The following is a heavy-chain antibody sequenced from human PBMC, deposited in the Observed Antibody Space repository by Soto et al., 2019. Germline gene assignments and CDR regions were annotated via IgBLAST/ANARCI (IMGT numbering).Heavy chain of an antibody. CDR3: ATSVRVVVAATGAFDI. CDR2: IIPIFGTA. Sequence: SVKVSCKASGGTFSSYAISWVRQAPGQGLEWMGGIIPIFGTANYAQKFQGRVTITADESTSTAYMELSSLRSEDTAVYYCATSVRVVVAATGAFDIWGQGTMVTVSS. J-gene: IGHJ3*02. V-gene: IGHV1-69*13. CDR1: GGTFSSYA. D-gene: IGHD2-15*01.